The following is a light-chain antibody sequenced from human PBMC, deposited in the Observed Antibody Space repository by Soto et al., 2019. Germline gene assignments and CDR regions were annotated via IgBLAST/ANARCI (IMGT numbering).Light chain of an antibody. J-gene: IGLJ3*02. CDR3: QSYDSSLSVWV. CDR1: SSNIGAGYD. CDR2: GNN. V-gene: IGLV1-40*01. Sequence: QSVLTQPPSVSGAPGQRVTISCTGSSSNIGAGYDVRWYHQLPGTAPKLLIYGNNNRPSGVPDRFSGSRSGTSASLAITGLQAEDEADYYCQSYDSSLSVWVFGGGTQLTVL.